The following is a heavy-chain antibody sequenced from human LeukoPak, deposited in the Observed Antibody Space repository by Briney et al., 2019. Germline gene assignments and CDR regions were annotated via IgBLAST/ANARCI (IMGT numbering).Heavy chain of an antibody. D-gene: IGHD3-22*01. CDR3: ARPYYYDSRIDP. J-gene: IGHJ5*02. Sequence: SQTLSLTGTVSGGSISSGDYYWSWIRQPPGKGLEWIAYMYYSGSTYYNPSLKSRVTMSADTSKNQLSLKLSSVTAADTAVYYCARPYYYDSRIDPWGQGILVTVSS. V-gene: IGHV4-30-4*01. CDR2: MYYSGST. CDR1: GGSISSGDYY.